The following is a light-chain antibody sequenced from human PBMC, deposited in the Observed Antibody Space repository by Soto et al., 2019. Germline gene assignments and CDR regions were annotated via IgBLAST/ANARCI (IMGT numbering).Light chain of an antibody. CDR1: QSINAH. Sequence: EVVMTQSPATLSVSPGERVTLSCRASQSINAHLAWYQQKPGQAPRLLIHGASTRATGIPARFSGSGFGTGFILTIRSLQSEDFAVYYCQQYNTWLWTFGQGTKVEIQ. CDR2: GAS. V-gene: IGKV3-15*01. J-gene: IGKJ1*01. CDR3: QQYNTWLWT.